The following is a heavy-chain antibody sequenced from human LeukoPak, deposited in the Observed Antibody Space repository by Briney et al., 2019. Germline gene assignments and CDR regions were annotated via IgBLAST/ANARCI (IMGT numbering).Heavy chain of an antibody. CDR1: GFTFDDYS. V-gene: IGHV3-9*01. CDR3: ARDSKLGYCSGGSCRETGYYYYMDV. Sequence: PGKSLRLSCAASGFTFDDYSMHWVRQAPGKGLEWVSGISSNSGSIAYADSVKGRFAISRDNAKNSLYLQMNSLRAEDTAVYYCARDSKLGYCSGGSCRETGYYYYMDVWGKGTTVTVSS. J-gene: IGHJ6*03. CDR2: ISSNSGSI. D-gene: IGHD2-15*01.